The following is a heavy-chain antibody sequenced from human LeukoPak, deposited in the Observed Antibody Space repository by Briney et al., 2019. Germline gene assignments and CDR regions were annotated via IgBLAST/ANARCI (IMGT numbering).Heavy chain of an antibody. CDR3: ARNPTGDYDY. D-gene: IGHD2-8*02. CDR2: INSDGSIT. CDR1: GFTFKAYW. J-gene: IGHJ4*02. Sequence: GGSRRFSCAAPGFTFKAYWLHWVRQVPGKGLLWVSHINSDGSITDYADSVKGRFTISRDNARNTLSLQMDSLRVEDTAVYYCARNPTGDYDYWGQGALVTVSS. V-gene: IGHV3-74*01.